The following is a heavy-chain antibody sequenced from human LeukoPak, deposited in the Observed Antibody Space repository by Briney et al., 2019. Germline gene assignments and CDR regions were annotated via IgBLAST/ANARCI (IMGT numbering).Heavy chain of an antibody. D-gene: IGHD3-3*01. V-gene: IGHV4-34*01. CDR2: INPSRNT. Sequence: SETLSLTCAVYGGSFSGYYWNWIRQPPGKGLEWIGQINPSRNTNYNPSLKSRVTISVDTSKKQFSLKLSSVTAADTAVYYCARRYDFWSGYPPPLDYWGQGTLVTVSS. CDR3: ARRYDFWSGYPPPLDY. CDR1: GGSFSGYY. J-gene: IGHJ4*02.